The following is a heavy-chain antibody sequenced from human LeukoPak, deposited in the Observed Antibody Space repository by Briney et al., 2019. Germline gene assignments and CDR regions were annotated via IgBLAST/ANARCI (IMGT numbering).Heavy chain of an antibody. Sequence: PGGSLRLSCAASGFTFSSSWMTWVRQAPGKGLEWVAIIKQDGSEKYYVDSVKGRFTISRDNAKNSLYLQMNSLRAEDTAVYYCARDLVQLWSKDYWGQGTLVTVSS. V-gene: IGHV3-7*01. J-gene: IGHJ4*02. D-gene: IGHD5-18*01. CDR1: GFTFSSSW. CDR3: ARDLVQLWSKDY. CDR2: IKQDGSEK.